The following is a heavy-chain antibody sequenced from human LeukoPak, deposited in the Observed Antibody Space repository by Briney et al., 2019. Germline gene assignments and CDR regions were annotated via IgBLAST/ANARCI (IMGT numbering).Heavy chain of an antibody. CDR1: GYTFTGYY. D-gene: IGHD3-10*01. CDR2: INPNSGGT. V-gene: IGHV1-2*02. Sequence: ASVKVSCKASGYTFTGYYMHWVRQAPGQGLEWMGWINPNSGGTNYAQKFQGRVTMTRDTSISTAYMELSRLRSDDTAVYYCARERGVTYYYGSGSYISSAFDIWGQGTMDTVSS. CDR3: ARERGVTYYYGSGSYISSAFDI. J-gene: IGHJ3*02.